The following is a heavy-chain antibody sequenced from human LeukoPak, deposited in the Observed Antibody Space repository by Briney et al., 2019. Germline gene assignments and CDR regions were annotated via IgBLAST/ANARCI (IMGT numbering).Heavy chain of an antibody. CDR3: ARLSLYCSSTSCYFDY. D-gene: IGHD2-2*01. Sequence: KTGGSLRLSCAASGCTFSSYSMNWVRQAPGKGLEWVSSISSSSSYIYYADSVKGRFTISRDNAKNSLYLQMNSLRAEDTAVYYCARLSLYCSSTSCYFDYWGQGTLVTVSS. CDR2: ISSSSSYI. V-gene: IGHV3-21*01. J-gene: IGHJ4*02. CDR1: GCTFSSYS.